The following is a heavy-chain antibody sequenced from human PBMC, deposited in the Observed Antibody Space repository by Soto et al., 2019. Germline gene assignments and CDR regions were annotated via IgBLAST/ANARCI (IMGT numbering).Heavy chain of an antibody. Sequence: GGSLRLSCAASGFTFSSYSMNWVRQAPGKGLEWVSSISSSSSYIYYADSVKGRFTISRDNAKNSLYLQMNSLRAEDTAVYYCARYLEMATGDFDYWGQGTLVTVSS. CDR1: GFTFSSYS. V-gene: IGHV3-21*01. J-gene: IGHJ4*02. CDR2: ISSSSSYI. CDR3: ARYLEMATGDFDY. D-gene: IGHD5-12*01.